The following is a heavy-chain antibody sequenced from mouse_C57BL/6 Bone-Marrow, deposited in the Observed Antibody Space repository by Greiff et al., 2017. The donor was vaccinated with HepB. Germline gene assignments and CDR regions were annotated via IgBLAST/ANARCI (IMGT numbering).Heavy chain of an antibody. CDR1: GFTFSSYG. V-gene: IGHV5-6*01. CDR2: ISSGGSYT. D-gene: IGHD1-1*01. Sequence: EVQRVESGGDLVKPGGSLKLSCAASGFTFSSYGMSWVRQTPDKRLEWVATISSGGSYTYYPDSVKGRFTISRDNAKYTLYLQMSSLKSEDTAMYYCARLRSSRWYFDVWGTGTTVTVSS. J-gene: IGHJ1*03. CDR3: ARLRSSRWYFDV.